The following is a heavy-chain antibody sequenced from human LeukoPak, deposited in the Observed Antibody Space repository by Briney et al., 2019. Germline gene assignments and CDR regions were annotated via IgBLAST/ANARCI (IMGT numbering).Heavy chain of an antibody. CDR2: IIPIFGTA. CDR1: GGTFSSYA. D-gene: IGHD5-24*01. Sequence: VASVKVSCKASGGTFSSYAISWVRQAPGQGLEWMGGIIPIFGTANYAQKFQGRVTITADESTSTAYMELSSLRSEDTAVYYCARDQVEMATISHAFDIWGQGTMVTVSS. CDR3: ARDQVEMATISHAFDI. J-gene: IGHJ3*02. V-gene: IGHV1-69*13.